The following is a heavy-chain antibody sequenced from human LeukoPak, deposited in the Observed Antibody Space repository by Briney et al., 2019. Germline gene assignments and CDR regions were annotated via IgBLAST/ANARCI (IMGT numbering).Heavy chain of an antibody. CDR3: ARGIGYYYDSSGYYYFDY. V-gene: IGHV4-4*02. Sequence: PSGTLSLTCAVSGGSISSSNWWSWVRQPPGKGLEWIGYIYHSGSTYYNPSLKSRVTISVDRSKNQFSLKLSSVTAADTAVYYCARGIGYYYDSSGYYYFDYWGQGTLVTVSS. CDR2: IYHSGST. CDR1: GGSISSSNW. J-gene: IGHJ4*02. D-gene: IGHD3-22*01.